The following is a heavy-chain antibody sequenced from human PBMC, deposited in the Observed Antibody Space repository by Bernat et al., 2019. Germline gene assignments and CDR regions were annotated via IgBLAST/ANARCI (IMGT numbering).Heavy chain of an antibody. Sequence: QVQLVESGGGVVQPGRSLRLSCAASGFTFSSYAMHWVRQAPGKGLEWVAVISYDGSNKYYADSVKGRFTISRDNSKNTLYLQMNSLRAEDTAVYYCAKLWQLALDAFDIWGQGTMVTVSS. CDR2: ISYDGSNK. CDR3: AKLWQLALDAFDI. D-gene: IGHD6-6*01. CDR1: GFTFSSYA. J-gene: IGHJ3*02. V-gene: IGHV3-30-3*01.